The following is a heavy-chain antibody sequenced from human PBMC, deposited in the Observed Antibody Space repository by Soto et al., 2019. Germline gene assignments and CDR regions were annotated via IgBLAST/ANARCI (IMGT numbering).Heavy chain of an antibody. CDR1: GGSISGGGYS. CDR3: ARAMTTVTTIDY. J-gene: IGHJ4*02. D-gene: IGHD4-17*01. CDR2: IYHSGST. V-gene: IGHV4-30-2*01. Sequence: SETLSLTCAVSGGSISGGGYSWSWIRQPPGKGLEWIGYIYHSGSTYYNTSLKSRVTISVDRSKNQISLKLNSVTAADTAVYYCARAMTTVTTIDYWGQGTLVTVSS.